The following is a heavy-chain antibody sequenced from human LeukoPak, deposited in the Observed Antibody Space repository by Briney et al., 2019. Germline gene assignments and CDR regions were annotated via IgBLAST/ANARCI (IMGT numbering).Heavy chain of an antibody. Sequence: GGSLRLSCAASGFTFSSYGMHWVRQAQGKGLEWVAIIRYDGSNQYYADSVKGRFTISRDNSKNTLYLEMNSLRAEDTAVYYCAKKMSNNWYNHLFDYWGQGTLATVSS. D-gene: IGHD6-13*01. CDR2: IRYDGSNQ. CDR3: AKKMSNNWYNHLFDY. CDR1: GFTFSSYG. J-gene: IGHJ4*02. V-gene: IGHV3-30*02.